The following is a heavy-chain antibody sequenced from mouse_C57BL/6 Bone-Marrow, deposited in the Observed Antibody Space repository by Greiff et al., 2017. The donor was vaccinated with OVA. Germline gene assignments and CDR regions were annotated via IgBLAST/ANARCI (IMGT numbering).Heavy chain of an antibody. CDR2: ISDGGSYT. CDR3: AREDWVYAMDY. CDR1: GFTFSSYA. D-gene: IGHD4-1*01. J-gene: IGHJ4*01. Sequence: EVKVEESGGGLVKPGGSLKLSCAASGFTFSSYAMSWVRQTPEKRLEWVATISDGGSYTYYPDNVKGRFTISRDNAKNNLYLQMSHLKSEDTAMYYCAREDWVYAMDYWGQGTSVTVSS. V-gene: IGHV5-4*01.